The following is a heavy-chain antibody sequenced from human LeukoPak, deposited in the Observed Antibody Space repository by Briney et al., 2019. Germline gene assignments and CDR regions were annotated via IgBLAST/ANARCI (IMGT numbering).Heavy chain of an antibody. V-gene: IGHV4-61*02. Sequence: SETLSLTCTVSGGSLSSGSYYWSWIRQPAGKGLEWIGRIYTSGSTNYNPSLKSRVTISVDTSKNQFSLKLSSVTAADTAVYYCASLPFSSSTGSDYWGQGTLVTVSS. CDR3: ASLPFSSSTGSDY. CDR1: GGSLSSGSYY. D-gene: IGHD2-2*01. CDR2: IYTSGST. J-gene: IGHJ4*02.